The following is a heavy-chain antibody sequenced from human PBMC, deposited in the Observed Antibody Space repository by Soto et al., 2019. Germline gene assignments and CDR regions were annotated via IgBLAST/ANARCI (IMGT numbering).Heavy chain of an antibody. J-gene: IGHJ4*02. CDR1: GFIFRDYW. CDR2: ISPEGSEK. CDR3: ARARIDY. Sequence: EVQLVESGGGLVQPGGSLRLSCAVSGFIFRDYWMTWVRQAPGKGLEWVATISPEGSEKYYVDSLKGRFTSSRDNAKNSLYLQMISLRAEDTALYYCARARIDYWGRGTLITVSS. V-gene: IGHV3-7*03.